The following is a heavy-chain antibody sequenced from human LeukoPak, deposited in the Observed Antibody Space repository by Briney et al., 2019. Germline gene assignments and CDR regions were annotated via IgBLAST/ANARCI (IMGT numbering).Heavy chain of an antibody. CDR1: GFTFSTHS. CDR2: ISSSSSYI. D-gene: IGHD2/OR15-2a*01. J-gene: IGHJ4*02. Sequence: GGSLRLSSSASGFTFSTHSMNWARQAPAKGLEWVSSISSSSSYIYYADSVKGRFTISRDNAKNSLYLQMNSLRAEDTAVYYCARDVTGFDYWGQGTLVTVSS. CDR3: ARDVTGFDY. V-gene: IGHV3-21*01.